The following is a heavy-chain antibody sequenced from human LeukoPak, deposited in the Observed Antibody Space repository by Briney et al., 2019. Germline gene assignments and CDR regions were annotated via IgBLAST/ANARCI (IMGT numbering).Heavy chain of an antibody. Sequence: GGSLRLSCAVSGFTFSSYSMHWVRQAPGKGLEWVADISYDGSNKYYADSVKSRFTIYRDNSKNTLYLQMNSLRAEDTAVYYCAKARDYYDSSGSFDYWGQGTLVTVSS. CDR3: AKARDYYDSSGSFDY. J-gene: IGHJ4*02. D-gene: IGHD3-22*01. CDR2: ISYDGSNK. CDR1: GFTFSSYS. V-gene: IGHV3-30*04.